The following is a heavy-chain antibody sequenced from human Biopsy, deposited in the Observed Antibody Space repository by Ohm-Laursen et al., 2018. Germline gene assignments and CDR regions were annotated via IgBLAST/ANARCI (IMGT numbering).Heavy chain of an antibody. D-gene: IGHD6-25*01. V-gene: IGHV1-18*01. J-gene: IGHJ4*02. CDR2: ISGYNGNT. Sequence: SVKVSCKVSGYKFTSYGMSWVRQAPGQGFEWMGRISGYNGNTNYAQKSQGRITMTIDAATSTGYMDLRSLKSDDTAVYYCARIAAAGWDDYWGQGTLVTVSS. CDR1: GYKFTSYG. CDR3: ARIAAAGWDDY.